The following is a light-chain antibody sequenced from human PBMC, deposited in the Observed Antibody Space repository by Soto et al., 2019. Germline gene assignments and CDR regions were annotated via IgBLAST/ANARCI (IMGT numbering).Light chain of an antibody. V-gene: IGKV3-15*01. CDR2: VAS. Sequence: VLTQSPATLSVTPGETATLSCRASQSVSGNLAWYQQKPGQAPRLLIYVASTRATGIPARFTGSGSGTEFTLTISSLQSEDFAVYYCQQYINWPRTFGQGTKVDIK. J-gene: IGKJ2*01. CDR1: QSVSGN. CDR3: QQYINWPRT.